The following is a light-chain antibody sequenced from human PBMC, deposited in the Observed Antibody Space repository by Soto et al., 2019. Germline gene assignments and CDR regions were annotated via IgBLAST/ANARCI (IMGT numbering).Light chain of an antibody. Sequence: EIVMTQSPATLSVSPGERATLSCRASQSVSTSLSWYQQKPGQAPRLLISGASTRATGVPARFSGSGSETEFTLTTSSLQSEVFAVYYCQQYNNWWTLGQETKVATK. CDR2: GAS. CDR1: QSVSTS. V-gene: IGKV3-15*01. CDR3: QQYNNWWT. J-gene: IGKJ1*01.